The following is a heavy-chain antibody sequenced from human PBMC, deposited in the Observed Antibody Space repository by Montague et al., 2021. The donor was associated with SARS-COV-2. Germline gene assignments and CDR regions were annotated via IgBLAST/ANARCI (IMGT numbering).Heavy chain of an antibody. Sequence: SETLSLTCAVYGGSFSGYYWTWIRQSPRKGLEWIGEIDHSGSTNYNPSLKSRVTISVDTSKNQFSLKLSSVTAADTAVYYCASDPWRITVFGVVTGYGIDAWGQGTMVTVSS. V-gene: IGHV4-34*01. CDR3: ASDPWRITVFGVVTGYGIDA. CDR2: IDHSGST. D-gene: IGHD3-3*01. J-gene: IGHJ6*02. CDR1: GGSFSGYY.